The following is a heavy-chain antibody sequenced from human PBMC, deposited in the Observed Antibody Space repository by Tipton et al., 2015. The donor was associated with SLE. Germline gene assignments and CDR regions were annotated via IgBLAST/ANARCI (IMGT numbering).Heavy chain of an antibody. J-gene: IGHJ1*01. CDR2: ISYDGSNK. CDR3: ASGRITGWFHH. D-gene: IGHD1-26*01. CDR1: GFTFSSCA. Sequence: SLRLSCAASGFTFSSCAMHWVRQAPGKGLEWVAVISYDGSNKYYADSVKGRFTISRDNAKNSLFLQMNGLRAEDTAVYYCASGRITGWFHHWGQGTLVTVSS. V-gene: IGHV3-30*04.